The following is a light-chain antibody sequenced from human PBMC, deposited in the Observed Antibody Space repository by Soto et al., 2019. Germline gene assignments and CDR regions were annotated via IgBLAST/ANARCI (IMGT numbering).Light chain of an antibody. CDR2: EVS. CDR3: SSYTSSSIDYV. CDR1: SSDVGGYNY. Sequence: QSALTQPASVSGSPGQSITISCTGTSSDVGGYNYVSWYQQHTGKAPKLMIYEVSNRPSGVSNRFSGSKSGNTASLTISGLQAEDEDDYYCSSYTSSSIDYVFGTGTKVTVL. J-gene: IGLJ1*01. V-gene: IGLV2-14*01.